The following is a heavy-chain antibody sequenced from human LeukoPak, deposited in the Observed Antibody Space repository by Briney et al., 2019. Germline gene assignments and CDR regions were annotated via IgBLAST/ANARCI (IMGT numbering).Heavy chain of an antibody. V-gene: IGHV3-23*01. CDR2: MSGRNFYI. CDR3: ARAMGYPGNYFDH. Sequence: GGSLRLSCAASGFTFSDYAMSWVRQAPGKGLEWVSSMSGRNFYIKYADSVRGRFTTSRDNSRNALYLQMSSLTAGDTAIYYCARAMGYPGNYFDHWGQGTLVTVSS. J-gene: IGHJ4*02. D-gene: IGHD1-1*01. CDR1: GFTFSDYA.